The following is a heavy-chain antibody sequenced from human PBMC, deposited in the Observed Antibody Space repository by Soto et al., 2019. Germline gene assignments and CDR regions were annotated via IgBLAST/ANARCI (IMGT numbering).Heavy chain of an antibody. CDR1: GGSVSSGSYY. CDR3: ASGEPQYYYDSSGLH. V-gene: IGHV4-61*01. CDR2: IYYSGST. D-gene: IGHD3-22*01. J-gene: IGHJ4*02. Sequence: SETLSLTCTVSGGSVSSGSYYWSWIRQPPGKGLEWIGYIYYSGSTNYNPSLKSRVTISVDTSKNQFSLKLSSVTAADTAVYYCASGEPQYYYDSSGLHWGQGTLVTVSS.